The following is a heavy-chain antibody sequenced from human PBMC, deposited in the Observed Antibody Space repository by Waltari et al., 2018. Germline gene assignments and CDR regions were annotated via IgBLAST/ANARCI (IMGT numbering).Heavy chain of an antibody. V-gene: IGHV4-4*02. CDR1: GDSLSDNYW. CDR3: ARDRGRGLYFDS. J-gene: IGHJ4*02. Sequence: QLQLHQSGHGLVKPSESLSLTCDVSGDSLSDNYWWSWVRQSPEKGLEWIGQIHRSGRTYYNPSLESRVSVSMDTANNKFFLKLSSAIAADTAVYYCARDRGRGLYFDSWGQGTLVTVSP. D-gene: IGHD5-12*01. CDR2: IHRSGRT.